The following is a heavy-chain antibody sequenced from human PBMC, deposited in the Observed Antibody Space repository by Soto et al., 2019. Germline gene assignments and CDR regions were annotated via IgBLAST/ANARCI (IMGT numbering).Heavy chain of an antibody. Sequence: QVQLVQSGAEVKKPGASVKVSCKASGYTFTTYDINWVRQATGQGLEWMGWMNPNSGNTGYAQKFQGIVTMTRNTSISTAYMELSSLRSADTAVYYCASGVNYGGNSVDYWGQGTLVTVSS. D-gene: IGHD4-17*01. J-gene: IGHJ4*02. CDR2: MNPNSGNT. CDR3: ASGVNYGGNSVDY. V-gene: IGHV1-8*01. CDR1: GYTFTTYD.